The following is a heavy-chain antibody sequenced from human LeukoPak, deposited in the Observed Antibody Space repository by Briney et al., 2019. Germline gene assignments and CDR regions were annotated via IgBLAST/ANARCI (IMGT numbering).Heavy chain of an antibody. CDR3: ARGLFTHVFFDY. D-gene: IGHD3-3*01. CDR2: IYYSGST. CDR1: GGSISSYY. Sequence: PSETLSLTCTVSGGSISSYYWSWIRQPPGKELEWIGYIYYSGSTNYNPSLKSRVTISVDTSKNQFSLKLSSVTAADTAVYYCARGLFTHVFFDYWGQGTLVTVSS. J-gene: IGHJ4*02. V-gene: IGHV4-59*01.